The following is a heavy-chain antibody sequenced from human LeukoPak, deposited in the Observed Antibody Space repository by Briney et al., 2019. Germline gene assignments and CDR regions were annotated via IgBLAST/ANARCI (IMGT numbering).Heavy chain of an antibody. CDR3: VRDQSYAFDI. CDR1: GFSFTTYW. V-gene: IGHV3-48*01. CDR2: ISNII. J-gene: IGHJ3*02. Sequence: GGSLRLSCAASGFSFTTYWMSWVRQAPGKGLEWISYISNIISYADSVKGRFTISRDNAKNSLYLQMNSLRAEDTAIYYCVRDQSYAFDIWGQGTMVTVSS.